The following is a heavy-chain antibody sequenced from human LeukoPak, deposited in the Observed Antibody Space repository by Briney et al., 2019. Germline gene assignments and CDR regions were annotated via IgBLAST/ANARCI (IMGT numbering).Heavy chain of an antibody. CDR1: GGSISSGSYY. V-gene: IGHV4-61*02. J-gene: IGHJ4*02. Sequence: SQTLSLTCTVSGGSISSGSYYWRWIRQPAGKGLEWIGRIYTSGSTNYNPSLKSRVTMSVDTSKNQFSLKLSSVTATDTAVYYCAREGYYDSSGYSPPDYWGQGTLVTVSP. CDR3: AREGYYDSSGYSPPDY. CDR2: IYTSGST. D-gene: IGHD3-22*01.